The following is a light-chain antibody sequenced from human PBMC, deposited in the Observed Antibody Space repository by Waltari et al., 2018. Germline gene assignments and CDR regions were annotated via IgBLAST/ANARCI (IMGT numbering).Light chain of an antibody. V-gene: IGKV3-15*01. J-gene: IGKJ4*01. Sequence: EILMTQSPAPLSVSPGERATLSCRASQSVSSDLAWYQQKPGQAPRLLIYEASTRATGIPDRFSGRGSGTEFTLTISSLQPEDFGLYYCQQYNNWPPLTFGGGTKVEIK. CDR2: EAS. CDR1: QSVSSD. CDR3: QQYNNWPPLT.